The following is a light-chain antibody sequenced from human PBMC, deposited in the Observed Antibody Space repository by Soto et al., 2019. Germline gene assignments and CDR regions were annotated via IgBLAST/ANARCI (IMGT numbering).Light chain of an antibody. Sequence: EIVLPQSPGTLSLSAGESATHSCRSSQSIGSNYLAWYQQKPGQAPRLLIYGASKRATGIPDRFSGSGSGTEFTLTISRLEPEDFAIFYCQQHDTSLTWTFGQGTKVDIK. J-gene: IGKJ1*01. CDR2: GAS. CDR3: QQHDTSLTWT. V-gene: IGKV3-20*01. CDR1: QSIGSNY.